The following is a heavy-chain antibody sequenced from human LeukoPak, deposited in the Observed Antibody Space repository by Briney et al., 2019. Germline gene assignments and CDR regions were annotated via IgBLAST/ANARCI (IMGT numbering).Heavy chain of an antibody. V-gene: IGHV3-7*03. CDR2: INHNGNVN. CDR1: GFTFSSYW. D-gene: IGHD3-16*01. Sequence: GGSLRLSCAASGFTFSSYWMNWARQAPGKGLEWVASINHNGNVNYYVDSLKGRFTISRDNAKNSLYLQMSNLRAEDTAVYFCARGGGLDVWGQGATVTVSS. CDR3: ARGGGLDV. J-gene: IGHJ6*02.